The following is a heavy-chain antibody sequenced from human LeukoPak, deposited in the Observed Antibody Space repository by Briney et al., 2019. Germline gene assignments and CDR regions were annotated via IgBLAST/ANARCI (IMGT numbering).Heavy chain of an antibody. V-gene: IGHV1-2*02. J-gene: IGHJ4*02. CDR3: ARGPEVLLWFGELRGYFDY. Sequence: ASVTVSCKASGYTFTGYYMHWVRQAPGQGLEWMGWINPNSGGTNYAQKFQGRVTMTRDTSISTAYMELSRLRSDATAVYYCARGPEVLLWFGELRGYFDYWGQGTLVTVSS. CDR2: INPNSGGT. D-gene: IGHD3-10*01. CDR1: GYTFTGYY.